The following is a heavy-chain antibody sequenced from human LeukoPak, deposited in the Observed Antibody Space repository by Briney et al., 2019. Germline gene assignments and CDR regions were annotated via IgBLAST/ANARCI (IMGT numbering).Heavy chain of an antibody. CDR3: AKDNDVVPAATSAPDY. CDR1: GFTFGSYA. CDR2: ISGSGGST. D-gene: IGHD2-2*01. J-gene: IGHJ4*02. Sequence: PGGSLRLSCAASGFTFGSYAMSWVRQAPGKGLEWVSAISGSGGSTYYADSVKGRFTISRDNSKNTLYLQMNSLRAEDTAVYYCAKDNDVVPAATSAPDYWGQGTLVTVSS. V-gene: IGHV3-23*01.